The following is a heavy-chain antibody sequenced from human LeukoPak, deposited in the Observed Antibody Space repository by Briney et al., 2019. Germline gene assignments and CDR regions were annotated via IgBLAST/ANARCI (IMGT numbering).Heavy chain of an antibody. Sequence: SETLSLTCTISGDSIGTYYWSWIRQPPGKGLEWIGYIYYSGYTNFSPSLKSRVTISVATSKNQFSLKLTSVTDADTAVYYCAILDPIRPDYWGQGTQVTVSS. CDR2: IYYSGYT. CDR3: AILDPIRPDY. J-gene: IGHJ4*02. CDR1: GDSIGTYY. V-gene: IGHV4-59*08. D-gene: IGHD2-21*01.